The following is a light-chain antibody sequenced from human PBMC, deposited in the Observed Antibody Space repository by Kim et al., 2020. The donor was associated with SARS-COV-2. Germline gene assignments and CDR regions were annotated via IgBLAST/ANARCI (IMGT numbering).Light chain of an antibody. V-gene: IGKV3-15*01. J-gene: IGKJ4*01. CDR3: QQYNNWPLT. CDR2: GAS. Sequence: EIVMTQSPATLSVSPGERATLSCRASQSVSSNLAWYQQKPGQAPRLLIYGASTRATGIPARFSGSGSGTDFTLTISSLQSEDFAVYYCQQYNNWPLTFGGGTKLEI. CDR1: QSVSSN.